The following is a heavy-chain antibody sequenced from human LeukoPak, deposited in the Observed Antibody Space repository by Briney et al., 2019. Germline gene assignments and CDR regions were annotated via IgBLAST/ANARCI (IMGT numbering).Heavy chain of an antibody. CDR2: ISSRSDYF. CDR1: GFTFNSYA. CDR3: AKDPFGGYCSGGSCFNYFDY. V-gene: IGHV3-23*01. D-gene: IGHD2-15*01. Sequence: GGSLRLSCDASGFTFNSYAMDWVRQAPGKGLEWVSSISSRSDYFYYADSVKGRFTISRDNSKNTLYLQMNSLRAEDTAVYYCAKDPFGGYCSGGSCFNYFDYWGQGTLVTVSS. J-gene: IGHJ4*02.